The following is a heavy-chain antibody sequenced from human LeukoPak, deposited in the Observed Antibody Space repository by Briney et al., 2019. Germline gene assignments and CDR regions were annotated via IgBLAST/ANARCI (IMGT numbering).Heavy chain of an antibody. V-gene: IGHV4-39*01. CDR1: GDSISSSPYF. J-gene: IGHJ3*02. D-gene: IGHD1-14*01. CDR3: ARPSGRNWNAFDI. Sequence: SETLSLTCSVSGDSISSSPYFCGWLRQPPGKGLEWIGSINYSGNTYFNPSLQSRVAISVDTSKNQFSLKLSSLTAADTAVYSCARPSGRNWNAFDIWGQGTMVTVSS. CDR2: INYSGNT.